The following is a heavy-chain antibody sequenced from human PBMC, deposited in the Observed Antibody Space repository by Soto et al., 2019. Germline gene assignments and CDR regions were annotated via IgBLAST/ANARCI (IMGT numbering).Heavy chain of an antibody. J-gene: IGHJ4*02. CDR1: GFTFSGSN. V-gene: IGHV3-73*02. Sequence: EVQLVESGGGLVQPGGSLKLSCAASGFTFSGSNVHWVRQASGKGLEWVGRIRSKADSYATAYAVSVTGRCTISRDDSKNTAYLQMNSLRTEDTAVYYCTRLVVWGPGDNFEYWGQGTLVTVSS. CDR2: IRSKADSYAT. D-gene: IGHD3-16*01. CDR3: TRLVVWGPGDNFEY.